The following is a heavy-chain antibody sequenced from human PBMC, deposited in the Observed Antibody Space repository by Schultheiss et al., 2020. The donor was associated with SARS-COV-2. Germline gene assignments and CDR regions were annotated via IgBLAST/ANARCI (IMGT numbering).Heavy chain of an antibody. CDR3: ARGTYYDFWSGSNTHLSFYMDV. J-gene: IGHJ6*03. V-gene: IGHV4-34*01. CDR1: GGSISSYY. Sequence: SETLSLTCTVSGGSISSYYWSWIRQPPGKGLEWIGEINHSGSTNYNPSLKSRVTISVDTSKNQFSLKLSSVTAADTAVYYCARGTYYDFWSGSNTHLSFYMDVWGKGTTVTVSS. D-gene: IGHD3-3*01. CDR2: INHSGST.